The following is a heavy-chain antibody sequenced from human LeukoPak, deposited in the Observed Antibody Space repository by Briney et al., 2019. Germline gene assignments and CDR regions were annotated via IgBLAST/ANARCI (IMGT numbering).Heavy chain of an antibody. CDR1: GGSFSGYY. J-gene: IGHJ4*02. Sequence: SETLSLTCAVYGGSFSGYYWSWIRQPPGKGLEWIGEINHSGSTNYNPSLKSRVTISVDTSKNQFSLKLSSVTAADTAVYYCARERKAAAGPFDYWGQGTLVTVSS. D-gene: IGHD6-13*01. V-gene: IGHV4-34*01. CDR2: INHSGST. CDR3: ARERKAAAGPFDY.